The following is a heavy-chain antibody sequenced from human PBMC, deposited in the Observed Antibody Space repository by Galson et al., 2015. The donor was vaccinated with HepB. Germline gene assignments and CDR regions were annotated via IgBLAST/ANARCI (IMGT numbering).Heavy chain of an antibody. CDR2: IYYSGST. Sequence: SEPLSLTCNVSGASINSYYWNWIRQSPGKGLEWIGYIYYSGSTNYNPSLKSRLTISVDMSKNQFFLNLSSVTAADTAVYYCARSITIFGVVMNWGQGTLVTVSS. J-gene: IGHJ1*01. V-gene: IGHV4-59*01. CDR3: ARSITIFGVVMN. D-gene: IGHD3-3*01. CDR1: GASINSYY.